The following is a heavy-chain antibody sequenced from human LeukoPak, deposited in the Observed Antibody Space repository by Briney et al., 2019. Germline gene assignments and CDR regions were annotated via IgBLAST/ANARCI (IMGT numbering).Heavy chain of an antibody. CDR2: IYHSGST. V-gene: IGHV4-4*02. CDR1: GGSISSSNW. J-gene: IGHJ4*02. Sequence: SGTLSLTCAVSGGSISSSNWWSWVRQPPGKGLEWIGEIYHSGSTNYNPSLKSRVTISVDKSKNQFSLKLSSVTAEDTAVYYCASPAQQWSWYYFDYWGQGTLVTVSS. CDR3: ASPAQQWSWYYFDY. D-gene: IGHD6-19*01.